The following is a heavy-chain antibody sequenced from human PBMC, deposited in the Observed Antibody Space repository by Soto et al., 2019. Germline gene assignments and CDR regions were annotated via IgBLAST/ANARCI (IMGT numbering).Heavy chain of an antibody. V-gene: IGHV1-3*01. CDR1: GYTFTDYT. Sequence: ASVKVSFKPSGYTFTDYTLHWVRPAPGQRLEWMGCIHAGNGNTKYSQKFQGRVTITRETSASTAYMDLSSLRSEDTAVYYCSRERITAAGTHYGGQGTLVTVSS. CDR3: SRERITAAGTHY. J-gene: IGHJ4*02. D-gene: IGHD6-13*01. CDR2: IHAGNGNT.